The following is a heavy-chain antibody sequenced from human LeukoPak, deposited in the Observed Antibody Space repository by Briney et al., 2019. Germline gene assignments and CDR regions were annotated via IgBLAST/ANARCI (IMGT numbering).Heavy chain of an antibody. J-gene: IGHJ4*02. CDR3: AKDFRIGYSAHFDY. Sequence: GGSLRLSCAASGFTFSSSAMSWVRQVPGKGLEWVSGISASGGSTSYVDSVRGRFTISRDNSKNTLYVQMNSLRDEDTAVYYCAKDFRIGYSAHFDYWGQGALVTVSS. CDR2: ISASGGST. D-gene: IGHD2-21*01. V-gene: IGHV3-23*01. CDR1: GFTFSSSA.